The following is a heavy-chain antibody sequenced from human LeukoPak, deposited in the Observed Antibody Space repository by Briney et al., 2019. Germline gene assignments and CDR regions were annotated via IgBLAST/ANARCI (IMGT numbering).Heavy chain of an antibody. V-gene: IGHV1-2*02. J-gene: IGHJ4*02. CDR1: GYTFTGYY. CDR2: INPNSGGT. CDR3: ARGYKDLANYYDSSGYYC. D-gene: IGHD3-22*01. Sequence: ASVKVSCKASGYTFTGYYMHWVRQAPGQGLEWMGWINPNSGGTNYAQKFQGRVTMTRDTSISTAYMELSRLRSDDTAVYYCARGYKDLANYYDSSGYYCWGQGTLVTVSS.